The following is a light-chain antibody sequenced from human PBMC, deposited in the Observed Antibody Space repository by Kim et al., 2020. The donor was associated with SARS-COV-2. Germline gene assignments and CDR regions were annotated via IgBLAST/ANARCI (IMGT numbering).Light chain of an antibody. CDR2: DAS. CDR3: QHYKSSSGFT. J-gene: IGKJ3*01. V-gene: IGKV1-5*01. Sequence: SVGDRVTITCRDSQSISNWLAWYQQKPGKPPKLLIYDASSLQSGVPSRFSGSGSGTEFTLTISSLQPDDFATYYCQHYKSSSGFTFGPGTKVDIK. CDR1: QSISNW.